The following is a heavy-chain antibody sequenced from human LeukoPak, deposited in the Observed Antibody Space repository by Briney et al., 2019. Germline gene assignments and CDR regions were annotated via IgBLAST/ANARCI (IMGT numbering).Heavy chain of an antibody. J-gene: IGHJ4*02. V-gene: IGHV4-59*08. CDR1: GGSISSYY. CDR2: IYYSGIT. Sequence: SETLSLTCTVSGGSISSYYWNWIRQPPGKGLECIGYIYYSGITNYNPSLKSRVTISVDTSKNQFSLKLSSVTAADTAVYYCARSGYYYFDYWGQGTLVTVSS. D-gene: IGHD6-25*01. CDR3: ARSGYYYFDY.